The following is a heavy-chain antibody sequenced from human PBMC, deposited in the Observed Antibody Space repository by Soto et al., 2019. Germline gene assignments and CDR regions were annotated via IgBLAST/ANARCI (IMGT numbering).Heavy chain of an antibody. CDR1: GFTFSSYS. J-gene: IGHJ6*02. D-gene: IGHD3-16*02. CDR3: ARDGPPYVWGSYRTFYYYYGMDV. Sequence: PGGSLSLSCAASGFTFSSYSMNWVRQAPGKGLEWVSSISSSSYIYYADSVKGRFTISRDNAKNSLYLQMNSLRAEDTAVYYCARDGPPYVWGSYRTFYYYYGMDVWGQGTTVTVSS. V-gene: IGHV3-21*01. CDR2: ISSSSYI.